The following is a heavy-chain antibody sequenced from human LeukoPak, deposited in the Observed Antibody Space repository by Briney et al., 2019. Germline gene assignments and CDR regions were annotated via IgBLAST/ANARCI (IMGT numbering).Heavy chain of an antibody. CDR2: IYSGGST. Sequence: ECVSVIYSGGSTYYADSVKGRFTISRDNSKNTLYLQMNSLRAEDTAVYYCAREDSSGHFDYWGQGTLVTVSS. CDR3: AREDSSGHFDY. D-gene: IGHD3-22*01. J-gene: IGHJ4*02. V-gene: IGHV3-53*01.